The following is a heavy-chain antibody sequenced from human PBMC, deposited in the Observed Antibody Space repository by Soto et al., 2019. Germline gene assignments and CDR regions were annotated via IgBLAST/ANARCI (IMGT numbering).Heavy chain of an antibody. CDR1: GYKFTTYF. V-gene: IGHV1-46*01. CDR2: IHPSGDT. D-gene: IGHD2-15*01. CDR3: VRGYCTTSPCSGDFQF. J-gene: IGHJ1*01. Sequence: GASVEVSCKASGYKFTTYFIHGVRQAPGQGLEWMGMIHPSGDTGYAQKFRGRVTMTIDTSTTTAYMELRNLTSEDTAVYFSVRGYCTTSPCSGDFQFWGQGTLVTVSS.